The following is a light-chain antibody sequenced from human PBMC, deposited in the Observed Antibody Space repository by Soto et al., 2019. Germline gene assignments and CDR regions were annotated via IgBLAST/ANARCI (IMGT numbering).Light chain of an antibody. CDR1: QSVSNFY. CDR2: GAS. CDR3: QHYSSAPYT. J-gene: IGKJ2*01. V-gene: IGKV3-20*01. Sequence: EVVLTQSPGTLSLSPGERATLSCRASQSVSNFYLAWYQQKPGQAPRLLMYGASNRATGIPDRFSGSGSGTDFTLTISRLEPEDFAVYYCQHYSSAPYTLGQGTKLEIK.